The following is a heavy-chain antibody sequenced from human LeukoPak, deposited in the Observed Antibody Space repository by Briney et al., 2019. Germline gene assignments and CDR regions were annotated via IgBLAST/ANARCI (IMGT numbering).Heavy chain of an antibody. CDR3: ARSYTPIAAAGDGDC. J-gene: IGHJ4*02. CDR2: IYYIGTT. D-gene: IGHD6-13*01. V-gene: IGHV4-39*01. CDR1: GASISSSSYY. Sequence: SETLSLTCTVSGASISSSSYYWGWIRQPPGKGLEWIGIIYYIGTTYYNPSLKSRVTISVDTSKNQFSLKLSSVTTADTPLYYCARSYTPIAAAGDGDCWGQGTLVTVSS.